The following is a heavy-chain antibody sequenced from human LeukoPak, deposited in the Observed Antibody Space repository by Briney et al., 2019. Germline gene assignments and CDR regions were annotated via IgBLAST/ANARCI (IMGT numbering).Heavy chain of an antibody. Sequence: SVKVSCKASGGTFSSYAISWVRQAPGQGLEWMGRIIPILGIANYAQKFQGRVTITADKSTSTAYMELSSLRSEDTAVYYCTRDINWNYGYWGQGTLVTVSS. V-gene: IGHV1-69*04. J-gene: IGHJ4*02. CDR1: GGTFSSYA. D-gene: IGHD1-7*01. CDR2: IIPILGIA. CDR3: TRDINWNYGY.